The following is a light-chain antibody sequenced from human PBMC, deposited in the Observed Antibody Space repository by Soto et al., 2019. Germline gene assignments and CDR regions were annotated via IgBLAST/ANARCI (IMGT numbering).Light chain of an antibody. Sequence: DIQMTQSPSTLSASVGDRVTITCRASQSISSWLTWYQQKPGKAPKLLIYKASSLESGVPSRFSGSGSGTEFTLTISSLQPYDFATYYCQQYNTYLTFGGGTKVEIK. J-gene: IGKJ4*01. CDR3: QQYNTYLT. CDR2: KAS. V-gene: IGKV1-5*03. CDR1: QSISSW.